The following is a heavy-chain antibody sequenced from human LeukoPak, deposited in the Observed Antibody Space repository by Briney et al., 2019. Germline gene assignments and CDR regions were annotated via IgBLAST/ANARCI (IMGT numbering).Heavy chain of an antibody. CDR1: GGSISSGDYY. Sequence: PSETPSLTCTVSGGSISSGDYYWSWIRQPPGKGLEWIGYIYYSGSTYYNPSLKSRVTISVDTSKNQFSLKLSSVTAADTAVYYCARAPYYYDSSGYHFDYWGQGTLVTVSS. V-gene: IGHV4-30-4*01. CDR3: ARAPYYYDSSGYHFDY. CDR2: IYYSGST. J-gene: IGHJ4*02. D-gene: IGHD3-22*01.